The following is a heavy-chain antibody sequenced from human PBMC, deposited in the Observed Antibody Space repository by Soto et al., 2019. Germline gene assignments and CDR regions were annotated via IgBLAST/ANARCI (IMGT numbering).Heavy chain of an antibody. V-gene: IGHV3-11*01. CDR2: ISGSATTI. CDR1: GFTFTDYY. Sequence: QVQLVESGGGLVKPGGSLRLSCAASGFTFTDYYMTWIRRAPGKGLEWVSYISGSATTIYYADSVKGRFTIARDNANNSLYLQRNSLRADDSAVYYCARREYGWDSHNWFDPWGQGTLVTVSS. D-gene: IGHD3-10*01. CDR3: ARREYGWDSHNWFDP. J-gene: IGHJ5*02.